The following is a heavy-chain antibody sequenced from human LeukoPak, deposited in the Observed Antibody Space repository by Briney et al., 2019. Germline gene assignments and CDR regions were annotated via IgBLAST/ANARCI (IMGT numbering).Heavy chain of an antibody. CDR2: VYTSGST. J-gene: IGHJ4*02. CDR3: AKSYFDYSTYYSYYFNL. D-gene: IGHD4-11*01. CDR1: GGSISGGY. Sequence: SETLSLTCTVSGGSISGGYWSWIRQPPGGGLEWIGYVYTSGSTNYNPYLKSRVTISVDTSKSQFALKLSSVTAADTAVYYCAKSYFDYSTYYSYYFNLWGQGALVTVSS. V-gene: IGHV4-4*09.